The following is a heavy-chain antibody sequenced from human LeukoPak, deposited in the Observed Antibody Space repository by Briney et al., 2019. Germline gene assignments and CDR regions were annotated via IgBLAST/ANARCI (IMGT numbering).Heavy chain of an antibody. V-gene: IGHV3-33*06. Sequence: PGRSLRLSCAASGFTSSNFAMHWVRQAPGKGLERVAIVWYDGTKTYYVDSVDGRFTISRDNSKNTLYLQMNNLRAEDTAADYCAKEPQPWLGSFDIRGQGTMVTVSS. CDR2: VWYDGTKT. CDR1: GFTSSNFA. D-gene: IGHD5-18*01. CDR3: AKEPQPWLGSFDI. J-gene: IGHJ3*02.